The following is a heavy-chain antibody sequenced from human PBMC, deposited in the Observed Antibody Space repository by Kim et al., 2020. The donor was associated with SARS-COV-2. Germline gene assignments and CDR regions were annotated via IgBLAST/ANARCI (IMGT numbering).Heavy chain of an antibody. Sequence: ASVKVSCKASGYTFTSYAMHWVRQAPGQRLEWMGWINAGNGNTKYSQKFQGRVTITRDTSASTAYMELSSLRSEDTAVYYCARDRGVATIWGAWFDPWGQGTLVTVSS. V-gene: IGHV1-3*01. J-gene: IGHJ5*02. CDR2: INAGNGNT. D-gene: IGHD5-12*01. CDR1: GYTFTSYA. CDR3: ARDRGVATIWGAWFDP.